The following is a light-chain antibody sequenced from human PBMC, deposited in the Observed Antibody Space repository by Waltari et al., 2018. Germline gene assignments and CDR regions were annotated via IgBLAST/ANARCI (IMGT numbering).Light chain of an antibody. J-gene: IGLJ2*01. Sequence: SSELTQDPAVSVALGQTVRITCQGDSLRRNYASWYQQRQGQAPILVLYGQDNRPSGTPDRFSGSTSGNTASLTITGAQAEDEADYYCLSRDTSSTRLFGGGTRLTV. CDR2: GQD. CDR1: SLRRNY. V-gene: IGLV3-19*01. CDR3: LSRDTSSTRL.